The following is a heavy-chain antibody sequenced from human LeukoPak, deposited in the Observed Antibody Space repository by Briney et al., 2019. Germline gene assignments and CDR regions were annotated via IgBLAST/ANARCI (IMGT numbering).Heavy chain of an antibody. CDR1: GFTFSSYA. V-gene: IGHV3-30*04. D-gene: IGHD3-22*01. CDR2: ISYDGSNK. J-gene: IGHJ4*02. CDR3: ARDPYTLLVVGGLFDY. Sequence: GGSLRLSCAASGFTFSSYAMHWVRQAPGKGLVGVADISYDGSNKYYADSVKGRFTISRDNSKNTLYLQMNSLRAEHTAVYYCARDPYTLLVVGGLFDYWGQGTLVTVSS.